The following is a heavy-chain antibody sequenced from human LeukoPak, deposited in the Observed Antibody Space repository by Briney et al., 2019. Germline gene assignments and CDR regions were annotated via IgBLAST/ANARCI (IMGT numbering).Heavy chain of an antibody. CDR3: ARVSSSSDALDY. CDR1: GFTFDDYA. CDR2: ISWNSGSI. Sequence: GGSLRLSCAASGFTFDDYAMHWVRQAPGKGLEWVSGISWNSGSIGYADSVKGRFTVSRDNAKNSLYLQMNSLRADDTAIYYCARVSSSSDALDYWGQGTLVIVSS. V-gene: IGHV3-9*01. J-gene: IGHJ4*02. D-gene: IGHD6-6*01.